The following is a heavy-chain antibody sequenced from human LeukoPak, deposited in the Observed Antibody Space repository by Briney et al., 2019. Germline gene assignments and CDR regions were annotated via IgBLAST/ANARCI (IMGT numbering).Heavy chain of an antibody. CDR3: ARVTSLTGTIFDS. J-gene: IGHJ4*02. V-gene: IGHV4-34*01. CDR1: GGSFRGYY. D-gene: IGHD1-7*01. CDR2: INHSGST. Sequence: SETLSLTCAVYGGSFRGYYWSWIRQPPGKGLEWIGEINHSGSTNYNPSLKSRVTISLDTSMKKFSLKLNSVTAADTAVYYCARVTSLTGTIFDSWGQGTLVTVSS.